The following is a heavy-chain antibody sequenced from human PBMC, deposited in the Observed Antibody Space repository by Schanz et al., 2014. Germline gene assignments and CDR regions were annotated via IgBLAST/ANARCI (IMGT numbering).Heavy chain of an antibody. D-gene: IGHD3-10*01. Sequence: EVQLLESGGGLVQPGGSLRLSCAASRFTFSSYAMSWVRQAPGKGLEWVSAISDSGDLTYYADSVKGRFTISRDNAKYPLYLQRNSLRAEDTAVYYGARAPPLVRGIAGWFGPWGQGSLVTVSS. J-gene: IGHJ5*02. V-gene: IGHV3-23*01. CDR2: ISDSGDLT. CDR3: ARAPPLVRGIAGWFGP. CDR1: RFTFSSYA.